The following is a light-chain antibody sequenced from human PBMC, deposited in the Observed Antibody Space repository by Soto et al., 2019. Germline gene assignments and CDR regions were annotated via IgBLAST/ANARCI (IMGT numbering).Light chain of an antibody. CDR1: QSISSW. J-gene: IGKJ1*01. CDR3: QQYNSYWT. V-gene: IGKV1-5*03. CDR2: KGS. Sequence: DIPMTQSPSTLSASVGDRVTITCRASQSISSWLAWYQQKPGKAPKLLIYKGSSLESGVPSRFSGSGSGTEFTLTISSLQPDDFGTYYCQQYNSYWTFGQGTKVEIK.